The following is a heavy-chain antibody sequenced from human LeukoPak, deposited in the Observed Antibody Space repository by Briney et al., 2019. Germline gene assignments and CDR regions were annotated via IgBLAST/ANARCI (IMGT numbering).Heavy chain of an antibody. D-gene: IGHD4-17*01. Sequence: SETLSLSCTVSGGSISGSYWSWIRQPPGKGLEWIAYMYNSGSTNYNPSLKSRVTISIDTSKNQFSLKLSSLTAADTAIYYCARGVESYGDYGYWGQGILVTVSS. CDR2: MYNSGST. CDR1: GGSISGSY. J-gene: IGHJ4*02. CDR3: ARGVESYGDYGY. V-gene: IGHV4-59*01.